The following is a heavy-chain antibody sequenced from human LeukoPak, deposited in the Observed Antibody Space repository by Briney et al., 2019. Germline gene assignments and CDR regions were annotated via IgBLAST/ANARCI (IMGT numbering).Heavy chain of an antibody. CDR1: GGSISSYY. J-gene: IGHJ4*02. Sequence: NPSETLSLTCTVSGGSISSYYWSWIRQPPGKGLEWIGYIYYSGSTNYNPSLKSRVTISVDTSKNQFSLKLSSVTAADTAVYYCARSKYYYGSGSDWGQGTLVTVSS. CDR2: IYYSGST. V-gene: IGHV4-59*01. D-gene: IGHD3-10*01. CDR3: ARSKYYYGSGSD.